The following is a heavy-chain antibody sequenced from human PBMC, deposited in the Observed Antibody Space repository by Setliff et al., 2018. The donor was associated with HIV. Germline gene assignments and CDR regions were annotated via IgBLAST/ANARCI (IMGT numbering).Heavy chain of an antibody. CDR2: MSAYNGNT. D-gene: IGHD2-2*01. V-gene: IGHV1-18*01. J-gene: IGHJ4*02. Sequence: ASVKVSCKASGYTFMSYGISWVRQARGQGLEWMGWMSAYNGNTNYADSVKGRFTISRDKSKNTVYLQMYSLRAEDTAVYYCASHFGYCSSTSCEGYWGQGALVTVSS. CDR1: GYTFMSYG. CDR3: ASHFGYCSSTSCEGY.